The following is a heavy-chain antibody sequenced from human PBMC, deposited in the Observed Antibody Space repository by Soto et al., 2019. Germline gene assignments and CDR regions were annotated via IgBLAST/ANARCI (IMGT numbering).Heavy chain of an antibody. CDR3: GRDLALAGNY. CDR1: GFTCRTYA. J-gene: IGHJ4*02. V-gene: IGHV3-21*01. CDR2: ISSTSAYT. D-gene: IGHD6-19*01. Sequence: GALRVSCAAPGFTCRTYAMNWVRQPQEKGLERVSPISSTSAYTHYADSVKARFTISRDNANNSLFLQMNRLRAEDTAIYYCGRDLALAGNYWGQGALVTVSS.